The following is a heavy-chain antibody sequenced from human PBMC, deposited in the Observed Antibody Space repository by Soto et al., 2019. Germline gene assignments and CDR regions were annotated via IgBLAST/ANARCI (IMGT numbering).Heavy chain of an antibody. V-gene: IGHV1-3*05. CDR1: GYTFTSYD. Sequence: QVQLVQSGAAEKKPGASVKVSCKASGYTFTSYDMLWVRQAPGQRLEWMGWINAGNGNTKYSQKFQGRVTITRDTSASTAYMELRSRRSENTNVYYCAKDKRTGILHYGGQETLVTVST. D-gene: IGHD1-1*01. J-gene: IGHJ4*02. CDR3: AKDKRTGILHY. CDR2: INAGNGNT.